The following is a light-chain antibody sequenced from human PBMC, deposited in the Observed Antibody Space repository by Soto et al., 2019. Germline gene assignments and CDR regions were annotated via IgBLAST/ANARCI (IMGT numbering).Light chain of an antibody. CDR2: AAS. J-gene: IGKJ1*01. V-gene: IGKV1-39*01. CDR1: QSISSY. Sequence: DIQMTQSPSSLSASVGDRVTITCRASQSISSYLNWYQQKPGKAPKLLIYAASSLQSGVPSRFSVSGSGTDFTLTISSLQPEDFATYYCQQSYSTRRTFGQGTKVEIK. CDR3: QQSYSTRRT.